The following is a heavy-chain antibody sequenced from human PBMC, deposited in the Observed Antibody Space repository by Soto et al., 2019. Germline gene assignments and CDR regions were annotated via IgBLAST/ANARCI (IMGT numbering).Heavy chain of an antibody. CDR1: GFTFSNAW. V-gene: IGHV3-15*07. Sequence: GGSLRLSCAASGFTFSNAWMNWVRQAPGKGLEWVGRIKSKTDGGTTDYAAPVKGRFTISRDDSKNTLYLQMNSLKTEDTAVYYCTTARGDPRAYYFDYWGQGTLVTVSS. CDR2: IKSKTDGGTT. D-gene: IGHD3-10*01. CDR3: TTARGDPRAYYFDY. J-gene: IGHJ4*02.